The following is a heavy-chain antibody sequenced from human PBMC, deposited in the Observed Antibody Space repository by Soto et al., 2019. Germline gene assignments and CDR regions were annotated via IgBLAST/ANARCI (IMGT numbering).Heavy chain of an antibody. CDR2: TYYSGST. V-gene: IGHV4-59*01. Sequence: SETLSVTCTVSAGSISSYYWRWIRQPPGKGLEWIGYTYYSGSTNYNPSLKSRVTISVDTSKNQFSLKLSSVTAADTAVYYCARGWGLVFDYWGQGTQVTVS. D-gene: IGHD2-21*02. J-gene: IGHJ4*02. CDR3: ARGWGLVFDY. CDR1: AGSISSYY.